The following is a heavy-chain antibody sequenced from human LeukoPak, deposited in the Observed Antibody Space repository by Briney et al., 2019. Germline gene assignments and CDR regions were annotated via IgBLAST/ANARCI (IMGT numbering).Heavy chain of an antibody. Sequence: GGSLRLSCAASGFTFSNAWMNWVRQAPGKGVEWVSFISGSAGSTYYADSVKGRFTISRDNSKNTLYLQMNSLRAEDTAVYYCAKSPIQYYFDYWGQGTLVTVSS. CDR1: GFTFSNAW. J-gene: IGHJ4*02. CDR2: ISGSAGST. CDR3: AKSPIQYYFDY. D-gene: IGHD2-2*02. V-gene: IGHV3-23*01.